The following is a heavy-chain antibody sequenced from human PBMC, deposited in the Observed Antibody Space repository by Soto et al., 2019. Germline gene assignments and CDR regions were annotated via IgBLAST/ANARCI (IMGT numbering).Heavy chain of an antibody. CDR1: GFTFSSYA. V-gene: IGHV3-30-3*01. CDR3: ARGLYSSSWYYYYYYYGMDV. CDR2: ISYDGSNK. Sequence: PVGSLRLSCAASGFTFSSYAMHWVRQAPGKGLEWVAVISYDGSNKYYADSVKGRFTISRDNSKNTLYLQMNSLRAEDTAVYYCARGLYSSSWYYYYYYYGMDVWGQGTTVTVSS. D-gene: IGHD6-13*01. J-gene: IGHJ6*02.